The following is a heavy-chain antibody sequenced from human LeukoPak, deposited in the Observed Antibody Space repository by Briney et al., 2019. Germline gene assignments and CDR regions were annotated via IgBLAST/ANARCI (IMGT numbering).Heavy chain of an antibody. V-gene: IGHV3-21*01. CDR1: GFTFSSYS. J-gene: IGHJ4*02. Sequence: GGSLRLSCAASGFTFSSYSMNWVRQAPGKGVEWVSSISSSSSYIYYADSVKGGFTISRDNAKNSLYLQMNSLRAEDTAVYYCARVLDSMDSWGQGTLVTVSS. CDR3: ARVLDSMDS. CDR2: ISSSSSYI. D-gene: IGHD1-1*01.